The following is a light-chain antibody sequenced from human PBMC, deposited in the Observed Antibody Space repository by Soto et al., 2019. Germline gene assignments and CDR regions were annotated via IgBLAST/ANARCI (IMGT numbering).Light chain of an antibody. CDR1: SSDVGSYNL. Sequence: QSVLTQPASVSGSPGQSITISCTGTSSDVGSYNLVSWYQQHPGKAPKLMIYEVSKRPSGVPNRFSGSKSGNTASLTISGLQAEDEADYYCCSYAGSSTLFGGGTKSPS. CDR3: CSYAGSSTL. J-gene: IGLJ2*01. V-gene: IGLV2-23*02. CDR2: EVS.